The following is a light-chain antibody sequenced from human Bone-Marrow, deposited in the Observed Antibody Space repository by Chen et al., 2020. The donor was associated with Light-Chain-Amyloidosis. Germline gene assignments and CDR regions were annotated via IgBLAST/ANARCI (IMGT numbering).Light chain of an antibody. Sequence: QSALTQPSSVSGSPGQSITISCTGTSSDVGGDNHLSWYQQHPDKAPKLMIYEVTHRPSWVPDRFSGSKSDNTASLSISGLQTEDEADYFCSSYTITNTLVFGSGTRVTVL. CDR2: EVT. V-gene: IGLV2-14*01. CDR1: SSDVGGDNH. CDR3: SSYTITNTLV. J-gene: IGLJ1*01.